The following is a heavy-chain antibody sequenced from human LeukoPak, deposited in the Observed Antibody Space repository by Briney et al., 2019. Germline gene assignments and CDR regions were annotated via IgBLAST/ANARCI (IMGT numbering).Heavy chain of an antibody. D-gene: IGHD6-13*01. CDR3: ARRTGRTAGYDAFDI. CDR1: GGSISSGGYS. J-gene: IGHJ3*02. V-gene: IGHV4-30-2*02. CDR2: IYHSGST. Sequence: SQTLSLTCAVSGGSISSGGYSWSWIRQPPGKGLEWIGYIYHSGSTYYNPSLKSRVTISVDRSKNQFSLKLSSVTAADTAVYYCARRTGRTAGYDAFDIWGQGTMVTVSS.